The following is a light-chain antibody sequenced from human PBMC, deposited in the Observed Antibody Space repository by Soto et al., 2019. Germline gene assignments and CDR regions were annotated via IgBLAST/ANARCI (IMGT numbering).Light chain of an antibody. CDR1: QSVSSNY. Sequence: EIVLTQSPGTLSLSPGERATLSCRASQSVSSNYLAWYQQKPGQAPRLLIYDASSRATGIPDRFSGSGSGTYFTLTISRLEPEDFAVYYCQQYGSSPLFTFGPGTKVDIK. CDR3: QQYGSSPLFT. V-gene: IGKV3-20*01. J-gene: IGKJ3*01. CDR2: DAS.